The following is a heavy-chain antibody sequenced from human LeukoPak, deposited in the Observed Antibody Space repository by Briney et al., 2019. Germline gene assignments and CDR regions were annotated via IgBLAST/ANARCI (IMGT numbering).Heavy chain of an antibody. V-gene: IGHV3-30*04. CDR3: ARERSSSWYKVYYYYGMDV. CDR2: MSYDGRTT. J-gene: IGHJ6*02. Sequence: GGSLRLSCAASGFALNTYSVHWVRQAPGKGLEWVAVMSYDGRTTYYADSVKGRFTIFRDSSTNTVFLGMTSLRTEDTALYYCARERSSSWYKVYYYYGMDVWGQGTTVTVSS. D-gene: IGHD6-13*01. CDR1: GFALNTYS.